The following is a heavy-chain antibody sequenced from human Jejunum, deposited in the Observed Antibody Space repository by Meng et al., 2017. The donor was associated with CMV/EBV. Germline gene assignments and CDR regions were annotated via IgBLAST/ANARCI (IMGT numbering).Heavy chain of an antibody. Sequence: SGGSMGSSGNYWGWSRQPPGKGLEWIGSFYDSGRTHHNPALKSRVTISLDSSKKQFFLNVRSVTAADTAVYYCARASIYYYHVDVWGQGTTVTVSS. J-gene: IGHJ6*02. CDR3: ARASIYYYHVDV. CDR2: FYDSGRT. CDR1: GGSMGSSGNY. V-gene: IGHV4-39*02.